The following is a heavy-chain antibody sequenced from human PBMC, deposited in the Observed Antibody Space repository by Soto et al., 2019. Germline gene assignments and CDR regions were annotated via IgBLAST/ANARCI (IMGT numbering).Heavy chain of an antibody. J-gene: IGHJ4*02. V-gene: IGHV3-15*01. CDR2: IKSKVDGGTT. CDR3: TTDDPINKY. CDR1: GFTFSNAW. Sequence: EVQLVESGGGVVKPGESLRLSCAASGFTFSNAWMSWVRQAPGKGLEWVGRIKSKVDGGTTDYTAPVKGRFSISRDDSRNTLYLQMNSLKIEDTAVYYCTTDDPINKYWGQGHLVTVSA.